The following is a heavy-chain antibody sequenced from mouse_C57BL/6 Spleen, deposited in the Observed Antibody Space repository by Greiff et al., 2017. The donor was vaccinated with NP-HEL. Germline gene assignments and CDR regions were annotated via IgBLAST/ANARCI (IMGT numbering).Heavy chain of an antibody. D-gene: IGHD1-1*01. Sequence: EVHLVESEGGLVQPGSSMKLSCTASGFTFSDYYMAWVRQVPEKGLEWVANINYDGSSTYYLDSLKSRFIISRDNAKNILYLQMSSLKSEDTATYYCARDRGYYGSFYAMDYWGQGTSVTVSS. CDR3: ARDRGYYGSFYAMDY. CDR1: GFTFSDYY. CDR2: INYDGSST. J-gene: IGHJ4*01. V-gene: IGHV5-16*01.